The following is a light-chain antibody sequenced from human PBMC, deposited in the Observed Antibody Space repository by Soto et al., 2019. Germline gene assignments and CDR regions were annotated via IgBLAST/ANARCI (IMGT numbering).Light chain of an antibody. CDR2: DAS. CDR3: QSISS. J-gene: IGKJ3*01. CDR1: QDINIY. Sequence: DVQMTQSPSSLSASIGDRVTISCQASQDINIYVNWYQQKPGKAPKILINDASNLETGVPSWFSESGSGKNFTFTISSRQPEDIAIYFCQSISSFGPGTKVDIK. V-gene: IGKV1-33*01.